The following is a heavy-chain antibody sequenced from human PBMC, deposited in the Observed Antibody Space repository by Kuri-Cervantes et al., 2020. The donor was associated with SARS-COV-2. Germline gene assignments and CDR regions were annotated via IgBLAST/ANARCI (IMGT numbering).Heavy chain of an antibody. CDR3: ARTDFWSGYYVDY. V-gene: IGHV3-11*04. CDR2: IGPSGTTK. J-gene: IGHJ4*02. CDR1: GFIFSDYY. D-gene: IGHD3-3*01. Sequence: GGSLRLSCTASGFIFSDYYMTWIRQAPGKGLEWVSNIGPSGTTKYYADSVKGRFTISRDNAKNSLYLQMNSLRAEGTAVYYCARTDFWSGYYVDYWGQGTLVTVSS.